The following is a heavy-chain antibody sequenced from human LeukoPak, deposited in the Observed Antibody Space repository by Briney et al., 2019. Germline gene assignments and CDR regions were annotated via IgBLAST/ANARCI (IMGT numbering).Heavy chain of an antibody. Sequence: PGGSLRLSCAASGFTFSSYSMNWVRQAPGKGLEWVSYISGSSSYIYYADSVKGRFTISRDNAKNSLYLQMNSLRAEDTAVYYCARDVRGRSYSIFSWGQGPLVTVSS. CDR3: ARDVRGRSYSIFS. V-gene: IGHV3-21*01. J-gene: IGHJ5*02. CDR1: GFTFSSYS. CDR2: ISGSSSYI. D-gene: IGHD3-9*01.